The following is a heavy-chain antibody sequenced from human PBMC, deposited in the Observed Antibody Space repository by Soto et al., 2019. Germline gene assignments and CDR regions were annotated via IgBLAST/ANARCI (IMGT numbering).Heavy chain of an antibody. J-gene: IGHJ4*02. Sequence: SETLSLTCTVSGGSISSSSYYWGWIRQPPGKGLEWIGSIYYSGSTYYNPSLKSRVTISVDTSKNQFSLKLSSVTAADTAVYYCARLIAVAGTSLVTKAPIDYWGQGTLVTVSS. V-gene: IGHV4-39*01. CDR2: IYYSGST. CDR1: GGSISSSSYY. D-gene: IGHD6-19*01. CDR3: ARLIAVAGTSLVTKAPIDY.